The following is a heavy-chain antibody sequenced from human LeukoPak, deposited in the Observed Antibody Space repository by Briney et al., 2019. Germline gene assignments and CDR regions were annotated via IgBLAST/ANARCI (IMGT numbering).Heavy chain of an antibody. CDR2: MNPNSGNT. D-gene: IGHD3-10*01. Sequence: ASVKVSCKASGYTFTSYDINWVQQATGQGLEWMGWMNPNSGNTGYAQKFQGRVTMTRNTSISTAYMELSSLRSEDTAVYYCARGYRSLSAMVRGVINYWGQGTLVTVSS. CDR1: GYTFTSYD. CDR3: ARGYRSLSAMVRGVINY. V-gene: IGHV1-8*01. J-gene: IGHJ4*02.